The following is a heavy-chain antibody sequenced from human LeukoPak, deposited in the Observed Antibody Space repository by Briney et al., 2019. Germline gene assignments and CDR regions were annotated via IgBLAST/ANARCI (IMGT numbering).Heavy chain of an antibody. Sequence: ASVKVSCKASGYTFTGYYMHWVRPAPGQGLEWMGWINPNSGGTNYAQKFQGRVTMTRDTSISTAYMELSRLRSDDTAVYYCAREMTYYYGSGVDYWGQGTLVTVSS. D-gene: IGHD3-10*01. CDR2: INPNSGGT. J-gene: IGHJ4*02. CDR1: GYTFTGYY. CDR3: AREMTYYYGSGVDY. V-gene: IGHV1-2*02.